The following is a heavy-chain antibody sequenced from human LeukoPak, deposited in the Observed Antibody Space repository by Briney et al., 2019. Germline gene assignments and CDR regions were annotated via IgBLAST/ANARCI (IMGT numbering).Heavy chain of an antibody. CDR1: GGSFSGYY. V-gene: IGHV4-34*01. CDR3: ARVVSRPNYYYYGMDV. Sequence: SETLSLTCAVYGGSFSGYYWGWIRQPPGKGLEWIGEINHSGSTNYNPSLKSRVTISVDTSKNQFSLKLSSVTAADTAVYYCARVVSRPNYYYYGMDVWGQGTTVTVSS. D-gene: IGHD3-3*01. CDR2: INHSGST. J-gene: IGHJ6*02.